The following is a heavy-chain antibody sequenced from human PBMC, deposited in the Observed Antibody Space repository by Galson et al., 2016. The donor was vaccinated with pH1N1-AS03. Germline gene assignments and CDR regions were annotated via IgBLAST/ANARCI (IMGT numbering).Heavy chain of an antibody. D-gene: IGHD3-3*02. CDR1: GASVISGSYY. CDR2: ISYSGST. J-gene: IGHJ4*02. Sequence: LSLTCTVSGASVISGSYYWSWIRQPPGERLEWIGYISYSGSTNYNPSLKSRVTISVDTSDNQFSLRLSSVTAADTAVYFCSSTPYYPFWSGYTPLDFWGQGTLVTVSS. V-gene: IGHV4-61*01. CDR3: SSTPYYPFWSGYTPLDF.